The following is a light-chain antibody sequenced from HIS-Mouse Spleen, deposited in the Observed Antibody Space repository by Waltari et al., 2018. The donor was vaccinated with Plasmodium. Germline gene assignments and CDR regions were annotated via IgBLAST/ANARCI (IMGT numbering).Light chain of an antibody. V-gene: IGLV1-44*01. CDR1: SSNIGSNT. Sequence: QSVLTQPPSASGTPGQRVTISCSGSSSNIGSNTVNWYQQLPGTVPKLLIYSNNQRPPGCPARFSGSNSGTSASLAISGLQSEDEADYYWAAWDDSLNGVVFGGGTKLTVL. J-gene: IGLJ2*01. CDR2: SNN. CDR3: AAWDDSLNGVV.